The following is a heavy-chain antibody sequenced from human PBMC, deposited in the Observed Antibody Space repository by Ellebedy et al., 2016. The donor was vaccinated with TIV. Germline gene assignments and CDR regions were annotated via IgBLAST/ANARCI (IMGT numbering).Heavy chain of an antibody. Sequence: PGGSLRLSCVASGFTFTSHGMNWVRQAPGKGLEWIAHISGSSSTITYAASVRGRFTVSRDNARNALYLQMNNLRGEDTAVYFCAREMGVRGVIIKTYYYGLDVWGRGTTVTVSS. J-gene: IGHJ6*02. V-gene: IGHV3-48*03. CDR1: GFTFTSHG. CDR3: AREMGVRGVIIKTYYYGLDV. D-gene: IGHD3-10*01. CDR2: ISGSSSTI.